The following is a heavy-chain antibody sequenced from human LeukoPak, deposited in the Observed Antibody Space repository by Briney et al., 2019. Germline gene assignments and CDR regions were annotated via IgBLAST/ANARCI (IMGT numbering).Heavy chain of an antibody. Sequence: PGGSLRLSCAASGFTFSSYWMAWVRQAPGKGLEWVANINQDGSEKYYVDSVKGRFTISRDNAKNSLYLQMNSLRAEDTAVYYCARESPRYCSSTSCYADYWGQGTLVTVSS. CDR2: INQDGSEK. CDR1: GFTFSSYW. V-gene: IGHV3-7*01. D-gene: IGHD2-2*01. J-gene: IGHJ4*02. CDR3: ARESPRYCSSTSCYADY.